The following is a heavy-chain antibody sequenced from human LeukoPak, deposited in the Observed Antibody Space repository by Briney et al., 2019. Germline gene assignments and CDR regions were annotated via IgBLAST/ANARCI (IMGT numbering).Heavy chain of an antibody. Sequence: GGSLRLSCAASGFTFSSYGMHWVRQAPGKGLEWVAFIRYDGSNKYYADSVKGRFTISRDNSKDTLYLQINTLRVDDSAVYYCAKEGYVNGVVDYWGQGTLVTVSS. D-gene: IGHD2-15*01. CDR3: AKEGYVNGVVDY. V-gene: IGHV3-30*02. CDR2: IRYDGSNK. J-gene: IGHJ4*02. CDR1: GFTFSSYG.